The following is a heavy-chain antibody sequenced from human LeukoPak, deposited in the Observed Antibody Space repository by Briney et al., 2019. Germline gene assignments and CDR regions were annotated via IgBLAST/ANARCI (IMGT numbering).Heavy chain of an antibody. Sequence: ASVKVSCKASGYTFTGYYMHWVRQAPGQGLEWMGWINPNSGGTNYAQKFQGWVTMTRDTSISTAYMELSRLRSDDTAVYYCARERIVATIPPGMDVWGKGTTVTVSS. V-gene: IGHV1-2*04. CDR1: GYTFTGYY. D-gene: IGHD5-12*01. CDR2: INPNSGGT. J-gene: IGHJ6*04. CDR3: ARERIVATIPPGMDV.